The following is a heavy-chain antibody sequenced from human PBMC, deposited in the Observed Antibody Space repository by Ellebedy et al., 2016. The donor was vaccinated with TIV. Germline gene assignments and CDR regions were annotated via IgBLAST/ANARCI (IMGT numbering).Heavy chain of an antibody. CDR2: IYPGDSES. CDR3: ARGPQDAFDI. J-gene: IGHJ3*02. V-gene: IGHV5-51*01. Sequence: GESLKISCKASGYTFTSYWIGWVRQMPGKGLEWMGNIYPGDSESRYSPSFKGHVTISADKSISTAYLQWNSLKASDTAIYYCARGPQDAFDIWGQGTMVTVSS. CDR1: GYTFTSYW.